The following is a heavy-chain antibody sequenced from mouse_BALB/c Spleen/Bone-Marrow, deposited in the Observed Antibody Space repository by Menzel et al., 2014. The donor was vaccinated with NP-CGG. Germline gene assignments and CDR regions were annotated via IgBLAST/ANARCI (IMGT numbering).Heavy chain of an antibody. CDR2: IRNKANGYTT. V-gene: IGHV7-3*02. J-gene: IGHJ4*01. Sequence: EVKLVESGGCLVQPGGSLRLSCASSGFTFTDYYMSWVRQPPGKALEWLGFIRNKANGYTTEYSASVKGRFTISRDNSQSILYLQMNTLRAEDSATYYCVVMDYWGQGTSVTVSS. CDR3: VVMDY. CDR1: GFTFTDYY.